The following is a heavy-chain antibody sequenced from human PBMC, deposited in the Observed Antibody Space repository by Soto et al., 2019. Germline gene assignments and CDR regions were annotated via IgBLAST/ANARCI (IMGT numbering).Heavy chain of an antibody. J-gene: IGHJ6*03. Sequence: QVQLRESGPGLVKPSQTLSLTCTVSGGSISSRNYYWSWIRQHPGKGLEWIGYIYYSGNTYYTPSLKSRVTMSVDTSKNQFSLKLTSMTAADPAVYYCARNVARGQYYYYYMDVWGKGTTVTVSS. D-gene: IGHD3-16*01. CDR3: ARNVARGQYYYYYMDV. V-gene: IGHV4-31*03. CDR1: GGSISSRNYY. CDR2: IYYSGNT.